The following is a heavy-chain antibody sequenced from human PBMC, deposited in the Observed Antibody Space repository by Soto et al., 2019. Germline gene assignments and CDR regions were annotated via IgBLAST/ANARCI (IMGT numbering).Heavy chain of an antibody. J-gene: IGHJ4*02. V-gene: IGHV3-15*07. CDR2: IKSKTDGETT. CDR3: TTGYGLVNYFDH. Sequence: EVQLVESGGDLVKPGGSLRFSCVASGFIFSNTWMHWVRQAPGKGLEWVGRIKSKTDGETTDYAAPVKGRFTISRDDSQHTLYLQMNGLTTEDTAVYYCTTGYGLVNYFDHRGQGTLLTVSS. D-gene: IGHD3-3*01. CDR1: GFIFSNTW.